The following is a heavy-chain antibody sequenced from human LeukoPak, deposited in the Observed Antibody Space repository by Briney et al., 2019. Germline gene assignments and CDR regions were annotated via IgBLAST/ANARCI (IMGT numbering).Heavy chain of an antibody. J-gene: IGHJ4*02. CDR1: GFTFSTYA. Sequence: GGSLRLSCVASGFTFSTYAMSWVRQASGKGLEWVSTISDSGGSAYYADSVKGRFTISRDSSKNTLYLQMNSLRAEDTAVYYCARDTGGLDYWGQGTLVTVSS. D-gene: IGHD4-17*01. V-gene: IGHV3-23*01. CDR2: ISDSGGSA. CDR3: ARDTGGLDY.